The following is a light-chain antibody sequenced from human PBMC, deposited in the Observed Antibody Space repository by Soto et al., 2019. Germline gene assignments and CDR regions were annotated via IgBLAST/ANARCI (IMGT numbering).Light chain of an antibody. CDR3: QQYADSPIT. CDR1: QIVRRNF. J-gene: IGKJ5*01. Sequence: EIVLTQSPGTLSLSPGERATLSCRASQIVRRNFLAWFQQKPGQGPRLLIYGASTRAAGIPDRFSGSGSGTDSTLTISRLEPEDFAVYSCQQYADSPITFGQGTRLEIK. V-gene: IGKV3-20*01. CDR2: GAS.